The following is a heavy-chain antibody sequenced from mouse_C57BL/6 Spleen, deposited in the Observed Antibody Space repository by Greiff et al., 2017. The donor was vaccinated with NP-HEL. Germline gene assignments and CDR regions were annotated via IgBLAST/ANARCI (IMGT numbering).Heavy chain of an antibody. Sequence: DVKLVESGGGLVKPGGSLKLSCAASGFTFSDYGMHWVRQAPEKGLEWVAYISSGSSTIYYADTVKGRFTISRDNAKNTLFLQMTSLRSEDTAMYYCARGLNWDVGFAYWGQGTLVTVSA. V-gene: IGHV5-17*01. CDR1: GFTFSDYG. CDR3: ARGLNWDVGFAY. CDR2: ISSGSSTI. J-gene: IGHJ3*01. D-gene: IGHD4-1*02.